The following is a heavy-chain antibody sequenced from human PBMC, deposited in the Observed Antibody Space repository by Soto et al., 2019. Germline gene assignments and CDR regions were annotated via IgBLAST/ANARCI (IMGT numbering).Heavy chain of an antibody. D-gene: IGHD2-21*01. CDR1: GFTFRDYG. CDR2: ISGRGDRT. J-gene: IGHJ4*02. Sequence: EEQLLESGGGLVQPGGFLRLSCAVSGFTFRDYGMSWVRQAPGQGLEWVSAISGRGDRTYYADSVKGRFTISRDNSKNTLYLQMNTLRAEDTAIYFCAKDVFADSKPFDYWGQGTLVTVSS. CDR3: AKDVFADSKPFDY. V-gene: IGHV3-23*01.